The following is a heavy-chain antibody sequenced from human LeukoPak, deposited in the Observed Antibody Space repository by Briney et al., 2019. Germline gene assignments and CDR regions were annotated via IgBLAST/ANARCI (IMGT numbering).Heavy chain of an antibody. J-gene: IGHJ5*02. D-gene: IGHD1-26*01. CDR1: GGSISSSSYY. CDR3: AGDGVVGATIRDWFDP. CDR2: IYYSGST. V-gene: IGHV4-39*01. Sequence: SETLSLTCTVSGGSISSSSYYWGWIRQPPGKGLEWIGSIYYSGSTYYNPSLKSRVTISVDTSKNQFSLKLSSVPAADTAVYYCAGDGVVGATIRDWFDPWGQGTLVTVSS.